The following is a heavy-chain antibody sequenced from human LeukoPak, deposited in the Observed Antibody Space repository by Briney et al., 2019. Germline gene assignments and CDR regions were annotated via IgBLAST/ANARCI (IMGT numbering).Heavy chain of an antibody. J-gene: IGHJ4*02. CDR3: AKEFTLFGVANFDY. Sequence: PGGSLRLSCAASGFTFSSYSMNWVRQAPGKGLEWVSSIGSSSSYIYYADSVKGRFTISRDNSKNTLYLQMNSLRAEDTAVYYCAKEFTLFGVANFDYWGQGTPVTVSS. V-gene: IGHV3-21*01. CDR1: GFTFSSYS. CDR2: IGSSSSYI. D-gene: IGHD3-3*01.